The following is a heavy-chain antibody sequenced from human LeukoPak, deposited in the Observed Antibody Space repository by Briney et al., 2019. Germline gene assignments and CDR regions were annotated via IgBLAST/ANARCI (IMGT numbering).Heavy chain of an antibody. CDR3: ASPRSGYRYTFDY. D-gene: IGHD3-22*01. J-gene: IGHJ4*02. CDR2: ISTSGST. Sequence: SETLSLTGADSADSISNYYWSWIRQAPGKGLEWIGYISTSGSTNYNPSLKSRVSISLDTSKNRFSLNLNFVTAADTAVYYCASPRSGYRYTFDYWGQGALVTVSS. CDR1: ADSISNYY. V-gene: IGHV4-4*09.